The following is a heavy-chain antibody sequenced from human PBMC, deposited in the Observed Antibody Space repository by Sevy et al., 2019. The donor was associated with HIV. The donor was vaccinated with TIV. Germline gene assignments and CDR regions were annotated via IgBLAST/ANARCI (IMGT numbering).Heavy chain of an antibody. V-gene: IGHV3-74*01. Sequence: GGSLRLSCAASGFTFSSYWMHWVRQAPGKGLVWVSRINSDGSSTSYADSVKGRFIISRDNAKNTLYLQMNSLRAEDTAVYYCAGVVSRSGSYWGFHYWGQGTLVTVSS. CDR1: GFTFSSYW. CDR2: INSDGSST. D-gene: IGHD1-26*01. CDR3: AGVVSRSGSYWGFHY. J-gene: IGHJ4*02.